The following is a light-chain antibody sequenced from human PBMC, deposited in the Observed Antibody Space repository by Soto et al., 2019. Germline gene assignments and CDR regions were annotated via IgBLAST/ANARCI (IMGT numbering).Light chain of an antibody. CDR3: QQYDTSPPLYT. Sequence: EIVLTQSPGTLSLSPGERATLSCRASQSVDSIYLTWYQQKPVQPPRLLIYSASTRAAGVPSRFSGSGSGTDFTLTISRLEPEDFAVYYCQQYDTSPPLYTFGQGTNLEMK. CDR2: SAS. V-gene: IGKV3-20*01. J-gene: IGKJ2*01. CDR1: QSVDSIY.